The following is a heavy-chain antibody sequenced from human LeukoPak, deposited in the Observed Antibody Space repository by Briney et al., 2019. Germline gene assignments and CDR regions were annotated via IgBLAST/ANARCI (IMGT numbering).Heavy chain of an antibody. CDR2: ISGSGGTT. V-gene: IGHV3-23*01. Sequence: GGSLRLSCAASGFTFSSYAMSWVRQAPGKGLELEWVSGISGSGGTTYYADPVKGRFTISRDNSKNTLYLQMNSLRAEDTAVYYCAKRVYYYFDYWGQGTLVTVSS. J-gene: IGHJ4*02. CDR1: GFTFSSYA. D-gene: IGHD2-8*01. CDR3: AKRVYYYFDY.